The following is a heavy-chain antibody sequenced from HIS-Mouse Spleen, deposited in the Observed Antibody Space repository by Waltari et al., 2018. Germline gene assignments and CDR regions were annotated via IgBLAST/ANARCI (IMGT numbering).Heavy chain of an antibody. CDR3: ARGFVDTAMVDY. D-gene: IGHD5-18*01. V-gene: IGHV3-30-3*01. CDR2: ISYDGSNK. Sequence: QVQLVGSGGGVVQPGRSVRRACAASGFPFSSYAMHWVRQAPGKGLEWVAVISYDGSNKYYADSVKGRFTISRDNSKNTLYLQMNSLRAEDTAVYYCARGFVDTAMVDYWGQGTLVTVSS. CDR1: GFPFSSYA. J-gene: IGHJ4*02.